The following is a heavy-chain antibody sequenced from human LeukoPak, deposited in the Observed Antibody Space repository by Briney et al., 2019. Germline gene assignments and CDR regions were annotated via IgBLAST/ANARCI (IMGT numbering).Heavy chain of an antibody. CDR2: IYYSGST. D-gene: IGHD3-22*01. J-gene: IGHJ4*02. V-gene: IGHV4-30-4*01. Sequence: SQTLSLTCTVSGGSISNGDYYWSWIRQPPGKGLEWIGYIYYSGSTYYNPSLKSRVTISVDTSKNQFSLKLSSVTAADTAVYYCARHVVYYDSSGYYLYYFDYWGQGTLVTVSS. CDR1: GGSISNGDYY. CDR3: ARHVVYYDSSGYYLYYFDY.